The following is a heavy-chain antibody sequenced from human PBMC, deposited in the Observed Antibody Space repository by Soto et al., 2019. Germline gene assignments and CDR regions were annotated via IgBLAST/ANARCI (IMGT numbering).Heavy chain of an antibody. V-gene: IGHV6-1*01. CDR1: RDNVSSNTAS. J-gene: IGHJ5*02. CDR2: TYFRSKWYN. Sequence: SQTLSLTCAISRDNVSSNTASWNWIRQSPSRGLEWLGRTYFRSKWYNDYAVSVKSRIIINPDTSNNQFSLQLNSVTPEDTAVYFCAKGDNLGPKTGYAFDPWGQGIMVTVS. D-gene: IGHD5-12*01. CDR3: AKGDNLGPKTGYAFDP.